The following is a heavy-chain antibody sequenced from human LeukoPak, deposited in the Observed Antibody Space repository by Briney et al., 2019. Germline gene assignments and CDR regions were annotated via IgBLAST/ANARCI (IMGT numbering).Heavy chain of an antibody. Sequence: ASVKVSCKAFGYTLSDYYMRRVRQVPGQGLEWMGTINPRGGSTTYAQKFQGRVTMTRDTSTSTVYMQLSSLRSEDTAVYYCGRVTDRCGSSSCYVDYFDYWGQGTLVTVSS. CDR3: GRVTDRCGSSSCYVDYFDY. D-gene: IGHD2-2*01. CDR2: INPRGGST. V-gene: IGHV1-46*01. J-gene: IGHJ4*02. CDR1: GYTLSDYY.